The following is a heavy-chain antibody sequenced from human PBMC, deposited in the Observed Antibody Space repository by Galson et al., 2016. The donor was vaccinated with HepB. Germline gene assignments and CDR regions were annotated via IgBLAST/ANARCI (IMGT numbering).Heavy chain of an antibody. V-gene: IGHV4-39*01. J-gene: IGHJ3*02. Sequence: ETLSLTCNVSGGSISSSDNYWGWIRQPPGKGLEWIGSIYYSGSTYYNQSLRSRITISVDTSKNQFSLNLTSVTAADTAVYYCAGGGYSSSWYLFDAFDIWGQGTMVTVSS. CDR2: IYYSGST. D-gene: IGHD6-13*01. CDR1: GGSISSSDNY. CDR3: AGGGYSSSWYLFDAFDI.